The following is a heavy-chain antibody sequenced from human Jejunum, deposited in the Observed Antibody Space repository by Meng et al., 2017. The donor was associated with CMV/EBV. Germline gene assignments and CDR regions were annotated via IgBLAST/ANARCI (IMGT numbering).Heavy chain of an antibody. CDR1: GGSFNSYY. Sequence: LTCAVYGGSFNSYYWNWIRQPPGKGLEWIGERNHSGGTNYNPSLKSRVTMSVDTSEGQFSLNLRSVTAADTAVYYCASWSGEAIDYWGQGTLVTVSS. CDR2: RNHSGGT. V-gene: IGHV4-34*01. D-gene: IGHD3-3*01. J-gene: IGHJ4*02. CDR3: ASWSGEAIDY.